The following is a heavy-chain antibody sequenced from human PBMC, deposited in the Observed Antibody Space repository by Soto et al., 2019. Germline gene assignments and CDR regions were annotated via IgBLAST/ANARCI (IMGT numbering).Heavy chain of an antibody. J-gene: IGHJ4*02. V-gene: IGHV1-24*01. CDR2: FDPEDGET. CDR3: ATEQNNYSSSSRDY. D-gene: IGHD6-6*01. Sequence: ASVKVSCKVSGYTLTELSMHWVRQAPGKGLEWMGGFDPEDGETIYAQKFQGRVTMTEDTSTDTAYMELSSLRSEDTAVYYCATEQNNYSSSSRDYWGQGTLVTVSS. CDR1: GYTLTELS.